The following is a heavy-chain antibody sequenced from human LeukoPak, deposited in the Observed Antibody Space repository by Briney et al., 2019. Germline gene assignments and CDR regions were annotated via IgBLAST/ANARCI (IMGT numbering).Heavy chain of an antibody. J-gene: IGHJ4*02. Sequence: SVKVSCKASGGTFSSYAISWVRQAPGQGLEGMGGIIPIFGTANYAQKSQGRLTITTDQSTSTAYMGLSSLRSEHTAVYYCARAGSSSYSYSWGQGTLVTVSS. D-gene: IGHD6-13*01. V-gene: IGHV1-69*05. CDR1: GGTFSSYA. CDR2: IIPIFGTA. CDR3: ARAGSSSYSYS.